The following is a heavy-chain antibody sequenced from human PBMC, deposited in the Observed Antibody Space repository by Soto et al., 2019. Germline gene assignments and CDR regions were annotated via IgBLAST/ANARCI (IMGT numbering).Heavy chain of an antibody. CDR2: IYYSGST. D-gene: IGHD6-13*01. Sequence: QVQLQESGPGLVKPSETLSLPCTVSGGSISSYYWSWIRQPPGKGLERIGYIYYSGSTNYNPSLKDRVTISVDTSNNQFSRKLSSVTAADTGVYCCARVVMAAARSIPLVLDAFDIWGQGTMVTVSS. CDR1: GGSISSYY. J-gene: IGHJ3*02. CDR3: ARVVMAAARSIPLVLDAFDI. V-gene: IGHV4-59*01.